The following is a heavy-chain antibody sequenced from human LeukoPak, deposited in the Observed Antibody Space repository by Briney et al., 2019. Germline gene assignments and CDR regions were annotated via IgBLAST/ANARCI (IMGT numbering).Heavy chain of an antibody. V-gene: IGHV4-34*01. CDR3: ARELVGGYYYYYGMDV. Sequence: SETLSLTCAVYGGSFSGYYWSWIRQPPGKGLEWIGEINHSGSTNYNPSLKSRVTISVDTSKNQFSLKLSSVTAADTAVYYCARELVGGYYYYYGMDVWGKGTTVTVSS. CDR1: GGSFSGYY. D-gene: IGHD2-15*01. J-gene: IGHJ6*04. CDR2: INHSGST.